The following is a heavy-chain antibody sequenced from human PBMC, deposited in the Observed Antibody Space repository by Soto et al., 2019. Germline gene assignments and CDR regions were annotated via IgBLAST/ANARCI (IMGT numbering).Heavy chain of an antibody. J-gene: IGHJ5*02. CDR1: GYTFNNYD. V-gene: IGHV1-69*06. CDR3: ARGRGYCSSTSCLNWFDP. Sequence: SVKVSCKASGYTFNNYDIHWVRQAPGHGLEWMGGIIPIFGTANYAQKFQGRVTITADKSTSTAYMELSSLRSEDTAVYYCARGRGYCSSTSCLNWFDPWGQGTLVTVSS. D-gene: IGHD2-2*01. CDR2: IIPIFGTA.